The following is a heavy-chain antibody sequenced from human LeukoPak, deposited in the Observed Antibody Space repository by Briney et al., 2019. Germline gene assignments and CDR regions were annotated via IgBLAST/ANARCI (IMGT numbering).Heavy chain of an antibody. J-gene: IGHJ4*02. CDR3: ARLGYSSSWYGWGEYYFDY. CDR1: GFTFSSYW. CDR2: IKQDGSEK. Sequence: GGSLRLSCAASGFTFSSYWMSWVRQAPGKGLEWVANIKQDGSEKYYVDSVKGRFTISRDNAKNSLYLQMDSLRAEDTAAYYCARLGYSSSWYGWGEYYFDYWGQGTLVTVSS. V-gene: IGHV3-7*01. D-gene: IGHD6-13*01.